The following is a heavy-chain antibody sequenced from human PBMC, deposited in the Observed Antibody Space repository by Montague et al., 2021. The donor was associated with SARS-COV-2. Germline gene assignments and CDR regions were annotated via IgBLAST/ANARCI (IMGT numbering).Heavy chain of an antibody. D-gene: IGHD3-22*01. CDR1: GGSMRDYY. CDR3: ARVHYYTGYVDS. V-gene: IGHV4-59*01. J-gene: IGHJ4*02. Sequence: SETLSLTCTVSGGSMRDYYWSWIRQPPGEGLEWIGYNYYSGSTDXXPSLNSRVTLSLDTSKNQFSLNLRSVTAADTAFYYCARVHYYTGYVDSWGQGTLVSVSS. CDR2: NYYSGST.